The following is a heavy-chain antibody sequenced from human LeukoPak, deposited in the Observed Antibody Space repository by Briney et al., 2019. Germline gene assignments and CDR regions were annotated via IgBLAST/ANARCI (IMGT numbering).Heavy chain of an antibody. D-gene: IGHD1-26*01. V-gene: IGHV1-18*01. CDR3: ARASGGSYYIVLSKHTPLDY. Sequence: RASVNVSCKASGYTFTSYGVSCVRQAPGQGLEWMGWISAYNGNTNYAQKLQGRVTMTTDTSTSTAYMELRSLRSDDTAVYYCARASGGSYYIVLSKHTPLDYWGQGTLVTVSS. CDR1: GYTFTSYG. CDR2: ISAYNGNT. J-gene: IGHJ4*02.